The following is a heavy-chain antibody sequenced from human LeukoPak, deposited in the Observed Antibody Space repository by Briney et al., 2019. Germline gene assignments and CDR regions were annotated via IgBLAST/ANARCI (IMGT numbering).Heavy chain of an antibody. CDR1: GFTFSSYA. V-gene: IGHV3-23*01. D-gene: IGHD6-6*01. J-gene: IGHJ6*02. CDR2: ISGSGGST. CDR3: AKDPSSSLHYYYYYGMDV. Sequence: GGSLRLSCAASGFTFSSYAMSWVRQAPGKGLEWVSAISGSGGSTYYADSVKGRFTISRDNSKNTLYLQMNSLRAEDTAVYYCAKDPSSSLHYYYYYGMDVWGQGTTVTVSS.